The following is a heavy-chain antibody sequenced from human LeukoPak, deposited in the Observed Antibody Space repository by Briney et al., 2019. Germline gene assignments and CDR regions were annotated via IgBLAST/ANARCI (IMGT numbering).Heavy chain of an antibody. CDR1: AFTFSSYG. V-gene: IGHV3-23*01. D-gene: IGHD6-19*01. Sequence: GGTLRLSCAVYAFTFSSYGMSWVRQAPGKVLEWVSAISGGGGSTFYAGFVKGRFSICRDNSKNTMYLKINSLRAEDTAVYYCARGLYSSGWYEDDAFDIWGQGTMVTVSS. CDR3: ARGLYSSGWYEDDAFDI. J-gene: IGHJ3*02. CDR2: ISGGGGST.